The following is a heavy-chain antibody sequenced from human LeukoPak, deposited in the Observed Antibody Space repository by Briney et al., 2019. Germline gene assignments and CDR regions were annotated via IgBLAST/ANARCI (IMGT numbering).Heavy chain of an antibody. CDR1: GYTFTSYD. J-gene: IGHJ4*02. D-gene: IGHD6-6*01. Sequence: ASVKVSCKASGYTFTSYDINWVRQATGQGLEWMGWMNPNSANTGYAQKFQGRVTITRDTSISTTYMELSSLRFEDTAVYYCARGRERSSSSSFTDYWGQGTLVIVSS. CDR2: MNPNSANT. CDR3: ARGRERSSSSSFTDY. V-gene: IGHV1-8*03.